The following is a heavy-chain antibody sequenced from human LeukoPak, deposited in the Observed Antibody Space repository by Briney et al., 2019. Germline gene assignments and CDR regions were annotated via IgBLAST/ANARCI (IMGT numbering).Heavy chain of an antibody. CDR3: AQSPLGMV. Sequence: SETLSLTCTVSRAFLSGYYLNWIREPPGKGLEWIGYIHYTGSTNYNPSLKSRVTISVDTSKNQFSLKLRSVTAADTAVYYCAQSPLGMVWGQGTLVTVSS. D-gene: IGHD7-27*01. CDR1: RAFLSGYY. CDR2: IHYTGST. J-gene: IGHJ4*02. V-gene: IGHV4-59*01.